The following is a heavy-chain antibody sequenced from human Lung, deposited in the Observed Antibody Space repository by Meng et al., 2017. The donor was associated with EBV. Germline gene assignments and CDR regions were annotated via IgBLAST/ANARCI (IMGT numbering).Heavy chain of an antibody. CDR1: GGSISSGGYY. Sequence: VHLQRPGPGLVTPPQTLSLTCTVSGGSISSGGYYWSWIRQHPGKGLEWIGYIYYSGSTYYNPSLKSRVTTSVDTSKNQFSLKLSSVTAADTAVYYCAATVNDGYFDYWGQGTLVTVSS. CDR3: AATVNDGYFDY. V-gene: IGHV4-31*03. CDR2: IYYSGST. J-gene: IGHJ4*02. D-gene: IGHD4-11*01.